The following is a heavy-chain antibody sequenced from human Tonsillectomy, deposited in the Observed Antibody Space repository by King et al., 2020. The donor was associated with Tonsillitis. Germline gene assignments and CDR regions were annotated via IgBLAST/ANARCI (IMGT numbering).Heavy chain of an antibody. CDR3: ARTGGIGAPPCYYYGMDV. J-gene: IGHJ6*02. CDR1: GGSFSSSSYN. D-gene: IGHD6-6*01. CDR2: IYYSGST. V-gene: IGHV4-39*07. Sequence: QLQESGAGLVKPSETLSLTCTVSGGSFSSSSYNWGWIRQPPGKGLEWIGSIYYSGSTFYNPSLKSRVTISVDTSKNQFSLKLSSVTAADTAVYYCARTGGIGAPPCYYYGMDVWGQGTTVTVSS.